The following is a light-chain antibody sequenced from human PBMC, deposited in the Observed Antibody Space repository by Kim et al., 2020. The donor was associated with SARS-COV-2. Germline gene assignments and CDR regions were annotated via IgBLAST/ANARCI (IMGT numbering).Light chain of an antibody. CDR3: QQYESYPLT. J-gene: IGKJ5*01. CDR2: KAP. CDR1: QSLSNS. V-gene: IGKV1-5*03. Sequence: ASVGDRVTITCRATQSLSNSLAWYQQKPGEAPKLLIYKAPTAVTGVSSRFSGTGSGTEFTLTINNLQPEDFATYHCQQYESYPLTLGQGTRLEIK.